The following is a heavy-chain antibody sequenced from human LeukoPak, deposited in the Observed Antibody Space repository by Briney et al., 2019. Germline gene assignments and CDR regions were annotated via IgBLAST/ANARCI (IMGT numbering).Heavy chain of an antibody. J-gene: IGHJ3*02. Sequence: ASVKVSCKASGYTFTSYGISWVRQAPGQGLEWMGWISAYNGNTNYAQKLQGRVTMTTDTSTSTAYMELRSLRSDDTAVYYCARAHVVPAAPDDAFDIWGQGTMVTVSS. CDR3: ARAHVVPAAPDDAFDI. D-gene: IGHD2-2*01. V-gene: IGHV1-18*01. CDR2: ISAYNGNT. CDR1: GYTFTSYG.